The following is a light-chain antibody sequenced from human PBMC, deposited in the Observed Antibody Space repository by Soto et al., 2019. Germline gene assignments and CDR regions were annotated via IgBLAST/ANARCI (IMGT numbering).Light chain of an antibody. CDR3: QQGKNFPWT. CDR1: QDVSGS. V-gene: IGKV1-12*01. CDR2: SVS. J-gene: IGKJ1*01. Sequence: DIPMTQSPSSVSASVGDRVTITCRSSQDVSGSLAWYQQKPGEAPKPLVHSVSSLHSGVPSRFSGSGSGTDFTLTINSLQPEDFATYYCQQGKNFPWTFGQGTKVDIK.